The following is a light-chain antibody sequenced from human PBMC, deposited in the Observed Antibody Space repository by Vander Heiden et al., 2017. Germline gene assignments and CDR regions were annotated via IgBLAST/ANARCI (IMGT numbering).Light chain of an antibody. Sequence: IQLTHSPSSLSASVGDMVTITCPPSQPSTSYSNWYPQIPGEAAKLLNSAASTLASGPPSRCSGRGSGQDFTLIISSLQPEYFATYYCQLSYCAPYTFGQGTKLEIK. CDR3: QLSYCAPYT. CDR1: QPSTSY. CDR2: AAS. V-gene: IGKV1-39*01. J-gene: IGKJ2*01.